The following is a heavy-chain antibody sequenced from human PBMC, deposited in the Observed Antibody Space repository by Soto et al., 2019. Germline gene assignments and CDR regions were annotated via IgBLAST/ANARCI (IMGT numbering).Heavy chain of an antibody. CDR3: ARADYEILTGSYAMDV. CDR2: VSSIGNT. J-gene: IGHJ6*02. V-gene: IGHV4-4*07. Sequence: PSEPLSATCPVSVDSLGNSYWFWIRQPDGKGLEWIGRVSSIGNTNANPTLNSRATMSIDTSKNQFSLRLRSVTAADTAVYYCARADYEILTGSYAMDVWGQGTMVTVSS. D-gene: IGHD3-9*01. CDR1: VDSLGNSY.